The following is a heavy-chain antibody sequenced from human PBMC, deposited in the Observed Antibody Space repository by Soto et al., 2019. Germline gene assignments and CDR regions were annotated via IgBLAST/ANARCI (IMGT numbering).Heavy chain of an antibody. D-gene: IGHD6-13*01. V-gene: IGHV3-23*01. CDR2: ISGSGGST. Sequence: GGSLRLSCAASGFTFSSYAMSWVRQAPGKGLEWVSAISGSGGSTYYADSVKGRFTISRDNSKNTLYLQMNSLRAEDTAVYYCAKVWRPAAAGPRDRADIWGQGTMVTVSS. CDR3: AKVWRPAAAGPRDRADI. CDR1: GFTFSSYA. J-gene: IGHJ3*02.